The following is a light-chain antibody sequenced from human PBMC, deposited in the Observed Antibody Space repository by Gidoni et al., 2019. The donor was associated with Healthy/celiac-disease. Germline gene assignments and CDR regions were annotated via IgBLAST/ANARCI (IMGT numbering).Light chain of an antibody. Sequence: TQMPQSPSSVSASVGDRVTTTCRASQGISSWLAWYQQKPGKAPKLLIYAASSLQGGVPSRFNGSGSGTDVTLTISSLQPEDCATYYCQQANSFHQRSIFXPXTKVDIK. J-gene: IGKJ3*01. CDR3: QQANSFHQRSI. CDR1: QGISSW. CDR2: AAS. V-gene: IGKV1-12*01.